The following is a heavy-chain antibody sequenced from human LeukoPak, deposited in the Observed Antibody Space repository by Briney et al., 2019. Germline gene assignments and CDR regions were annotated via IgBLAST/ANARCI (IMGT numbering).Heavy chain of an antibody. CDR2: ICGSGGCT. Sequence: GGSLRLSCAASGFTFSTYAMSWVRQAPGRGLEWVSGICGSGGCTYYADSVKGRFTISRDNSKNTLYLQMNSLRVEDTAVYYCASTPFYDYVWGSYRYRGLFDNWGQGTLVTVSS. J-gene: IGHJ4*02. D-gene: IGHD3-16*02. CDR1: GFTFSTYA. V-gene: IGHV3-23*01. CDR3: ASTPFYDYVWGSYRYRGLFDN.